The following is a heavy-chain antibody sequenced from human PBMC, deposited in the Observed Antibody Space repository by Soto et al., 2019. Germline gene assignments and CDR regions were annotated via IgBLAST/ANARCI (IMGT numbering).Heavy chain of an antibody. CDR2: IYYSGTT. V-gene: IGHV4-59*01. J-gene: IGHJ4*02. CDR1: GGSIIACC. Sequence: ASETRPLTWTVSGGSIIACCWSWIRQPPGKELEWIGNIYYSGTTSYNDSLRGRVTISIDPSKTQFSMRLSSVTAADTAVYYCVCDRGIDLPGYFDSSGQGTRVPVSS. D-gene: IGHD1-26*01. CDR3: VCDRGIDLPGYFDS.